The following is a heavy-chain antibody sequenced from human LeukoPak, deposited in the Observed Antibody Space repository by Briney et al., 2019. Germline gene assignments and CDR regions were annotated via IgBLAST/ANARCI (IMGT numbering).Heavy chain of an antibody. CDR2: IIPIFGTA. D-gene: IGHD6-6*01. V-gene: IGHV1-69*13. CDR1: GGTFSSYA. J-gene: IGHJ6*03. Sequence: GASVKVSCKASGGTFSSYAISWVRQAPGQGLEWMGGIIPIFGTANYAQKFQGRVTITADESTSTAYMELSSLRSEDTAVYYCARGRTSIAARPSNYYYMDVWGKGTTVTVSS. CDR3: ARGRTSIAARPSNYYYMDV.